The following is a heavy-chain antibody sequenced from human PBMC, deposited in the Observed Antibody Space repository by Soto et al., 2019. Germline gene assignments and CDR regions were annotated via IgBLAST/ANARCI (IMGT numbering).Heavy chain of an antibody. V-gene: IGHV3-33*02. J-gene: IGHJ4*02. Sequence: QVQVVESGGGVVQPGRSLRLSCVASGFTFSNFGMHWVRQAPGKGLEWVAVIWHDGKNKYYADSAEGRFTVSRDNSKNPLFLQKNSLTAEDTAVYYCARDPGQDEAMDYWGQGTLVTVSS. CDR2: IWHDGKNK. CDR1: GFTFSNFG. CDR3: ARDPGQDEAMDY.